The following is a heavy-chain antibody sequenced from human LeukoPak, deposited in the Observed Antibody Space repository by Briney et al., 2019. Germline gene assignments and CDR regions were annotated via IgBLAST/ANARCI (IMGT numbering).Heavy chain of an antibody. V-gene: IGHV3-74*01. CDR2: INTDGSST. CDR1: GFTFSNYW. J-gene: IGHJ4*02. Sequence: GGSLRLSCAASGFTFSNYWMHWVRQAPGKGLVYVSRINTDGSSTSYADSVKGRFTISRDNAKNTLYLQMNSPRAEDTAVYYCARATFRVGTTSAPGDYWGQGTLVTVSS. D-gene: IGHD1-26*01. CDR3: ARATFRVGTTSAPGDY.